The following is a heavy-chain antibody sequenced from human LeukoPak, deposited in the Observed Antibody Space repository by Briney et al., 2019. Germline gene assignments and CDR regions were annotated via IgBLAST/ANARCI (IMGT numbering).Heavy chain of an antibody. CDR2: ISSAGTAI. V-gene: IGHV3-21*01. Sequence: PGRSLRLSCAASGFTFSSYSMNWVRRAPGKGLEWVSSISSAGTAIYYADSVKGRFTISRDNAKDSLYLQMNSLRADDTAVYYCIKGPSGYSPDYFDYWGQGTLVTVSS. J-gene: IGHJ4*02. CDR3: IKGPSGYSPDYFDY. D-gene: IGHD3-22*01. CDR1: GFTFSSYS.